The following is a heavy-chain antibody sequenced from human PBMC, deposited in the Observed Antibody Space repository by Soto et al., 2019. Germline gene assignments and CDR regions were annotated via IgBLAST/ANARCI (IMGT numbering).Heavy chain of an antibody. J-gene: IGHJ6*02. CDR3: AKPIPVADLYYYYGMDV. CDR1: GFTFSSYG. CDR2: ISYDGSNK. V-gene: IGHV3-30*18. D-gene: IGHD6-19*01. Sequence: GGSLRLSCAASGFTFSSYGMHWVRQAPGKGLEWVAVISYDGSNKYYADSVKGRFTISRDNSKNTLYLQMNSLRAEDTAVYYCAKPIPVADLYYYYGMDVWGQGTTVTVSS.